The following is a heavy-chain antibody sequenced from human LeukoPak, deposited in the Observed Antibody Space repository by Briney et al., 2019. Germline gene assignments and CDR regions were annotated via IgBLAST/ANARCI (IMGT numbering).Heavy chain of an antibody. Sequence: GGSLRLSCAASGFTFSSYRMNWVRQAPGKGLEWVSSFSSSSSYIYYADSVKGRFTISRDNAKNSLYLQMNSLRAEDTAVYYCARRNTGGVYPYYYYYMDVWGKGTTVTVSS. V-gene: IGHV3-21*01. CDR3: ARRNTGGVYPYYYYYMDV. D-gene: IGHD2-8*02. CDR2: FSSSSSYI. J-gene: IGHJ6*03. CDR1: GFTFSSYR.